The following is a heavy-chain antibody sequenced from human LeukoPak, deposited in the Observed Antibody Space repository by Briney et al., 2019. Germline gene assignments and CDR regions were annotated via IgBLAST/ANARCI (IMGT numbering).Heavy chain of an antibody. J-gene: IGHJ4*02. CDR2: ISYDGCNK. CDR1: GFTFSSYG. D-gene: IGHD1-26*01. CDR3: AKISSFRTGASGSYHY. V-gene: IGHV3-30*18. Sequence: GGSLRLSCAASGFTFSSYGMHWVRQAPGKGLEWVAVISYDGCNKYYADSVKGRFTISRDNSKNTLYLQMNSLRAEDTAVYYCAKISSFRTGASGSYHYWGQGALVTVSS.